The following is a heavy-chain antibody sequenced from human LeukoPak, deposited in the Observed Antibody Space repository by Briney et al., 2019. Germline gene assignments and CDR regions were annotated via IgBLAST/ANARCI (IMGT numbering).Heavy chain of an antibody. CDR2: IYTSGST. CDR3: ARDLDSSGYREYYFDY. CDR1: GGSISSGGYY. D-gene: IGHD3-22*01. V-gene: IGHV4-61*02. Sequence: PSETLSLTYTVSGGSISSGGYYWSWIRQPAGKGLEWIGRIYTSGSTNYNPSLKSRVTMSVDTSKNQFSLKLSSVTAADTAVYYCARDLDSSGYREYYFDYWGQGTLVTVSS. J-gene: IGHJ4*02.